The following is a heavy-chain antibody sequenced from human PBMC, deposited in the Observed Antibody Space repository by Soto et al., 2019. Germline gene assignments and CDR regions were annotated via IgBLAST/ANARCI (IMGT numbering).Heavy chain of an antibody. CDR3: ARDEIQVWSYVGSFDY. CDR1: GFTFSNYG. J-gene: IGHJ4*02. V-gene: IGHV3-33*01. Sequence: QVQLVESGGGVVQPGRSMRLSCAASGFTFSNYGMHWVRQTPGRGLEWVAVIWFDGRKIVYGNSVKGRFTVSRDNSNNMLYLQMDSLGVEDTAVYYCARDEIQVWSYVGSFDYWGQGTLVTVSS. D-gene: IGHD5-18*01. CDR2: IWFDGRKI.